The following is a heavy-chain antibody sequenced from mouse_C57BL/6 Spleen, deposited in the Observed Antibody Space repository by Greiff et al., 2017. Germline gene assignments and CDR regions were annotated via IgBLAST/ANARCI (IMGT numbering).Heavy chain of an antibody. V-gene: IGHV1-80*01. CDR2: IYPGDGDT. J-gene: IGHJ3*01. CDR1: GYAFSSYW. CDR3: ASSYYSNYVGFAY. Sequence: VQLQQSGAELVKPGASVKISCKASGYAFSSYWMNWVKQRPGKGLEWIGQIYPGDGDTNYNGKFKGKATLTADKSSSTAYMQLSSLTSEVSAVYFCASSYYSNYVGFAYWGQGTLVTVSA. D-gene: IGHD2-5*01.